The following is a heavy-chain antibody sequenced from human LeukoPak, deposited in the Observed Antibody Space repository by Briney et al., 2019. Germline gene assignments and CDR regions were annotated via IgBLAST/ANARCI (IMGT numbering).Heavy chain of an antibody. CDR2: INQHGNEK. Sequence: GGSLRLSCATSGFTFSSYWMSWVRQAPGKGLEWVANINQHGNEKYYVDSVKGRFTISRDNAKNSLCLQMNSLRAGDTAVYYCARDARPNYYTSGSGIWGQGTLVTVSS. J-gene: IGHJ4*02. CDR3: ARDARPNYYTSGSGI. V-gene: IGHV3-7*01. D-gene: IGHD3-10*01. CDR1: GFTFSSYW.